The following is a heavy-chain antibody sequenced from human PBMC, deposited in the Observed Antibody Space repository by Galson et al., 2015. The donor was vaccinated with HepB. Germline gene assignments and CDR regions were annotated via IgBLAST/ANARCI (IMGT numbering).Heavy chain of an antibody. V-gene: IGHV3-23*01. CDR2: ISGSGGST. Sequence: LRLSCAASGFTFSSYAMSWVRQAPGKGLEWVSAISGSGGSTYYADSVKGRFTISRDNSKNTLYLQMNSLRAEDTAVYYCAKFPRYDFWSGYYFAPDSTYFDYWGQGTLVTVSS. CDR3: AKFPRYDFWSGYYFAPDSTYFDY. D-gene: IGHD3-3*01. CDR1: GFTFSSYA. J-gene: IGHJ4*02.